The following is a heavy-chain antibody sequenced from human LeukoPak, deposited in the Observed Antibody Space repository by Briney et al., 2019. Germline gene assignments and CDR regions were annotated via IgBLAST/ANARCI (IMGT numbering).Heavy chain of an antibody. J-gene: IGHJ4*02. D-gene: IGHD3-3*01. Sequence: LGDSLKISCKASGYSFTSYWIGWVRQIPGKGLEWMGIFYPGDSDTRYSPSFQAEVPFSADKPISTAYLQWSSLKASDTAMYYCTRRRYDFWSGYTYYFDYWGQGTMVTVSS. V-gene: IGHV5-51*01. CDR1: GYSFTSYW. CDR2: FYPGDSDT. CDR3: TRRRYDFWSGYTYYFDY.